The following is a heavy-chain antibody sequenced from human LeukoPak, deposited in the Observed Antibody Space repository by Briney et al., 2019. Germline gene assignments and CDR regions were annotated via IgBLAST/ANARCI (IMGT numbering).Heavy chain of an antibody. Sequence: SVKVSCKASEGTFSSYAISWVRQAPGQGLEWMGGIIPIFGTANYAQKFQGRVTITTDESTSTAYMELSSLRSEDTAVYYCAREELPPYNWNYVDIWGQGTMVTVSS. CDR3: AREELPPYNWNYVDI. D-gene: IGHD1-7*01. CDR1: EGTFSSYA. CDR2: IIPIFGTA. V-gene: IGHV1-69*05. J-gene: IGHJ3*02.